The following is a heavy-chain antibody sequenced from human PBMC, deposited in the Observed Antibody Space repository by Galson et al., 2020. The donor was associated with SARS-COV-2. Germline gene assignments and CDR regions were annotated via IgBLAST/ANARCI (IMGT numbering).Heavy chain of an antibody. CDR2: ISGSGGST. CDR3: ANRFRSFDSRRKGWYYFDY. V-gene: IGHV3-23*01. D-gene: IGHD6-13*01. Sequence: KGLEWVSAISGSGGSTYYADSVKGRFTISRDNSKNTLYLQMNSLRAEDTAVYYCANRFRSFDSRRKGWYYFDYWGQGTLVTVSS. J-gene: IGHJ4*02.